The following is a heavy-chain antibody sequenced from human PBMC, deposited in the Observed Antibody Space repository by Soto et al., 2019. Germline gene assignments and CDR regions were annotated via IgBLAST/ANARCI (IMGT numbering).Heavy chain of an antibody. Sequence: GGSLRLSCAASGFTFSSYAMHWVRQAPGKGLEYVSAISSNGGSTYYANSVKGRFTISRDNSKNTLYLQMGSLRAEDMAVYYCARGYYEQQLVLGGYYFDYWGQGTLVTVSS. J-gene: IGHJ4*02. CDR3: ARGYYEQQLVLGGYYFDY. V-gene: IGHV3-64*01. D-gene: IGHD6-13*01. CDR1: GFTFSSYA. CDR2: ISSNGGST.